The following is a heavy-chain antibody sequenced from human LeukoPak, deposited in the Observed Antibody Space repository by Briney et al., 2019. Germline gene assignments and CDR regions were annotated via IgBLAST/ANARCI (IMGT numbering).Heavy chain of an antibody. CDR1: GYTFTSYG. J-gene: IGHJ4*02. V-gene: IGHV1-18*01. CDR3: AGEGAYYDSSGYYTPEFDY. Sequence: ASVKVSCKASGYTFTSYGISWVRQAPGQGLEWMGWISAYNGNTNYAQKLQGRVTMTTDTSTSTAYMELRSLRSDDTAVYYCAGEGAYYDSSGYYTPEFDYWGQGTLVTVSS. D-gene: IGHD3-22*01. CDR2: ISAYNGNT.